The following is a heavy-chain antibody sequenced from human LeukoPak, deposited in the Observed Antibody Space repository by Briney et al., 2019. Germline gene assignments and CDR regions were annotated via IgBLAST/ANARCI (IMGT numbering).Heavy chain of an antibody. V-gene: IGHV4-59*01. CDR1: GGSMNTYY. D-gene: IGHD5-12*01. J-gene: IGHJ4*02. CDR3: ARGGYSGKGYNN. Sequence: SETLSLTCTVSGGSMNTYYWTWIRQPPGKGLEWIGYIYHSGSTKYNPSLKSRVTISVDTSKNQFSLNLSSVTAADTAVYYCARGGYSGKGYNNWGQGTLVTVSS. CDR2: IYHSGST.